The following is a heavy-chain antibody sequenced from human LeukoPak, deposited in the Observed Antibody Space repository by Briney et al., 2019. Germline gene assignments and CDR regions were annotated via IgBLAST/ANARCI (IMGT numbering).Heavy chain of an antibody. CDR2: ISAYNGNT. J-gene: IGHJ4*02. D-gene: IGHD6-13*01. CDR1: GYTFNNYG. CDR3: ARFGYSSSPHY. V-gene: IGHV1-18*01. Sequence: ASVKVFFKASGYTFNNYGISWVRQAPGQGLEWMGWISAYNGNTNYAQKLQGRVTMTTDTSTSTAYMELRSLRSDDTAVYYCARFGYSSSPHYWGQGTLVTVSS.